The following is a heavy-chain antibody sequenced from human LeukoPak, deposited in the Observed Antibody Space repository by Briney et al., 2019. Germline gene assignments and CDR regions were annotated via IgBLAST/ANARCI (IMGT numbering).Heavy chain of an antibody. D-gene: IGHD6-13*01. Sequence: GGSLRLSCAASGFTFSSYAMHWVRQAPGKGLEWVAVISYDGSNKYYADSVKGRFTISRDNSKNTLYLQMNSLRGEDTAVYYCAKAASSSWPSYYYGMDVWGQGTTVTVSS. J-gene: IGHJ6*02. V-gene: IGHV3-30-3*01. CDR1: GFTFSSYA. CDR3: AKAASSSWPSYYYGMDV. CDR2: ISYDGSNK.